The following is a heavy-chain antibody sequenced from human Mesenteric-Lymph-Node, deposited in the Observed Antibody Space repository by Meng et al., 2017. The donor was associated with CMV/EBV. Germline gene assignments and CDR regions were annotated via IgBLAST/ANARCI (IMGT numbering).Heavy chain of an antibody. D-gene: IGHD2-15*01. CDR3: AKDMGGPLG. CDR2: ISWNSDII. CDR1: GFNFDDFA. Sequence: SLKISCAASGFNFDDFAMHWVRQAPGKGLEWVSGISWNSDIIGYADSAKGRFTISRDNARNSLYLQMNSLRAEDTALYYCAKDMGGPLGWGQGTLVTVSS. V-gene: IGHV3-9*01. J-gene: IGHJ4*02.